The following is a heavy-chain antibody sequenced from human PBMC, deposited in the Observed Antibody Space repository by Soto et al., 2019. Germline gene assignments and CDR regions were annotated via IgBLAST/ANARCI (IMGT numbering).Heavy chain of an antibody. CDR1: GGSISTSY. V-gene: IGHV4-59*01. J-gene: IGHJ5*02. Sequence: SETLSLTCTVSGGSISTSYWSWIRQPPGKGLEWIAYIYDSGSTNYNPSLKSRVTISVDTSKNQFSLKLTSVTAPDTAVYYCARAYSSSSSFDPWGQGTLVTVSS. CDR2: IYDSGST. D-gene: IGHD6-13*01. CDR3: ARAYSSSSSFDP.